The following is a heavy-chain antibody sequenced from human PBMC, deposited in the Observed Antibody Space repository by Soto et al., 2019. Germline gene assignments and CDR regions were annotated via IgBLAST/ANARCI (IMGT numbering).Heavy chain of an antibody. CDR2: ISGSGGST. V-gene: IGHV3-23*01. CDR1: GFTFSSYA. CDR3: AKVQAVIVVVPFYGMDV. J-gene: IGHJ6*02. D-gene: IGHD2-2*01. Sequence: PGGSLRLSCAASGFTFSSYAMSWVRQAPGKGLEWVSAISGSGGSTHYADSVKGRFTISRDNSKNTLYLQMNSLRAEDTAVYYCAKVQAVIVVVPFYGMDVWGQGTTVTVSS.